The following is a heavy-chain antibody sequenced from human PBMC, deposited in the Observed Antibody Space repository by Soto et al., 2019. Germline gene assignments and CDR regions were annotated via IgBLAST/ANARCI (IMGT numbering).Heavy chain of an antibody. V-gene: IGHV4-31*03. CDR3: ARGYYDILTGPLGRAGDAFDI. J-gene: IGHJ3*02. CDR1: GISIPSGGSY. D-gene: IGHD3-9*01. Sequence: SDTLFLTCPFAGISIPSGGSYWIWSCQRPGNCLEWIGYIYYSGSTYYNPSLKSRVTISVDTSKNQFSLKLSSVTAADTAVYYCARGYYDILTGPLGRAGDAFDIWGQGTMVT. CDR2: IYYSGST.